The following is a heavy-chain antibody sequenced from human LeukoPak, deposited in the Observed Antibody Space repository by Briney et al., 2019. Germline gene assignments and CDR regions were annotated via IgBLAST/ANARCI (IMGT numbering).Heavy chain of an antibody. CDR2: INAGNGNT. CDR3: ARDTYYYDSSGYYALYYFDY. V-gene: IGHV1-3*01. CDR1: GYTFTSYA. J-gene: IGHJ4*02. Sequence: ASVKVSCKASGYTFTSYAMHWVRQAPGQRLEWMGWINAGNGNTKYSQKFQGRVTITRDTSASTAYMELSSLRSEDTAVYYCARDTYYYDSSGYYALYYFDYWGQGTLVTVSS. D-gene: IGHD3-22*01.